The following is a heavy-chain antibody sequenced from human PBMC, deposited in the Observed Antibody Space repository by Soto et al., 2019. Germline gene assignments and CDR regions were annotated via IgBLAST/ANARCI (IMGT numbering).Heavy chain of an antibody. J-gene: IGHJ5*02. V-gene: IGHV4-38-2*02. CDR3: ARDLGNYCSSSSCYPRHWFDP. CDR2: IYHSGST. Sequence: SETLSLTCAVSGYSTSSGYYCGCIRQPPGKGLEWIGSIYHSGSTYYSPSLKSRVTISVDTSKNQFSLKLSSVSAADTAVYYCARDLGNYCSSSSCYPRHWFDPWGQGTQVTVSS. CDR1: GYSTSSGYY. D-gene: IGHD2-2*01.